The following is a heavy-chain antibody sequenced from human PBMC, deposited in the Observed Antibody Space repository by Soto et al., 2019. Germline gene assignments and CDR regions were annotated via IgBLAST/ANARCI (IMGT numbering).Heavy chain of an antibody. CDR3: ARGLGRKCQDNRRYLQLDY. CDR2: LYPDGRA. J-gene: IGHJ4*02. CDR1: GFTVSSNS. V-gene: IGHV3-53*01. D-gene: IGHD2-15*01. Sequence: GGSLRLSCAASGFTVSSNSLTWVRQAPGKGLQWVSVLYPDGRAYYADSVKRRFTVSTDNSRNSVYLQMHTLRADDTAGYYCARGLGRKCQDNRRYLQLDYWGEPTLVTV.